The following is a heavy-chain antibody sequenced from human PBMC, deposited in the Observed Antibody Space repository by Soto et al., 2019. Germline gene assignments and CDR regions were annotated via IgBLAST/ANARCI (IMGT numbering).Heavy chain of an antibody. V-gene: IGHV3-21*01. Sequence: EVQLVESGGGLVKPGGSLRLSCAASGFTFSSYSMNWVRQAPGKGLEWVAYISSSSSYIYYADSVKGRFTISRDNAKNSVCLGMDSVRAEDRGVYYGSGLGRRGGGVYFGLWGRGTLVTVSS. CDR3: SGLGRRGGGVYFGL. CDR1: GFTFSSYS. CDR2: ISSSSSYI. J-gene: IGHJ2*01. D-gene: IGHD3-16*01.